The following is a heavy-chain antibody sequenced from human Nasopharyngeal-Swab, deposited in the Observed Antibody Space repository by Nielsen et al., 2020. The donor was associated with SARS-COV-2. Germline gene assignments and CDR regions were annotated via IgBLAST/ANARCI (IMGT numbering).Heavy chain of an antibody. Sequence: GESLKISCAASGFTFSSYWMSWVRQAPGKGLEWVAHIKPSGSGQYYVDSVKGRFTISRDNAKNSLSLQMNSLRAEDTAVYYCARYCSTTSCPRGFDYWGQGTLVTVSS. J-gene: IGHJ4*02. CDR1: GFTFSSYW. CDR3: ARYCSTTSCPRGFDY. V-gene: IGHV3-7*01. CDR2: IKPSGSGQ. D-gene: IGHD2-2*01.